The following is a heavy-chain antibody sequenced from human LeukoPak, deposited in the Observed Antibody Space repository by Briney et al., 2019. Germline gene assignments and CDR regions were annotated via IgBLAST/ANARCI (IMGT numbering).Heavy chain of an antibody. D-gene: IGHD5-18*01. Sequence: SVKVSCKASGGTFSRYAISWVRQAPGQGLEWMGGIIPVLGTTNYAQTFQNKVTITADESTSTTYMELSSLTSEDTAVYYCAIRSNKPYSSFDYWGQGTLVTVSS. CDR2: IIPVLGTT. J-gene: IGHJ4*02. V-gene: IGHV1-69*13. CDR3: AIRSNKPYSSFDY. CDR1: GGTFSRYA.